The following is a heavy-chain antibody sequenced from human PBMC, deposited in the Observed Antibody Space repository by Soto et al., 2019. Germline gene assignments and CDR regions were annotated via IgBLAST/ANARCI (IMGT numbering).Heavy chain of an antibody. D-gene: IGHD6-13*01. Sequence: ASLKVSCKASGYTFTSYGISWVRQAPGQGLEWMGWISAYNGNTNYAQKLQGRVTMTTDTSTSTAYMELRSLRSDDTAVYYCAGIAAAGYFDYWGQGTLVNVSS. CDR1: GYTFTSYG. CDR2: ISAYNGNT. J-gene: IGHJ4*02. V-gene: IGHV1-18*01. CDR3: AGIAAAGYFDY.